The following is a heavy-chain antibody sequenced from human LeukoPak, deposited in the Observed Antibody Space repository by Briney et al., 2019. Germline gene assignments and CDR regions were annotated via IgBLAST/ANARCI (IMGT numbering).Heavy chain of an antibody. CDR1: GFTFSSYA. CDR2: ISGSGGST. Sequence: GGSLRLSCAASGFTFSSYAMSWVRQAPGKGLEWVSAISGSGGSTYYADSVKGRFTISRDNSKNTLYLQMNSLRAEDTAVYYCAKALGEGKGVSSDAFDIWGQGTMVTVSS. D-gene: IGHD2-8*01. CDR3: AKALGEGKGVSSDAFDI. V-gene: IGHV3-23*01. J-gene: IGHJ3*02.